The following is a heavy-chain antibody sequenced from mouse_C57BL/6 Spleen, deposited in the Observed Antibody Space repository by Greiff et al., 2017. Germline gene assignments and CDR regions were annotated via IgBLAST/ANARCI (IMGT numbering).Heavy chain of an antibody. CDR3: ARYYDYPLYAMDY. J-gene: IGHJ4*01. V-gene: IGHV5-17*01. CDR2: ISSGSSTI. D-gene: IGHD2-4*01. CDR1: GFTFSDYG. Sequence: EVMLVESGGGLVKPGGSLKLSCAASGFTFSDYGMHWVRQAPEKGLEWVAYISSGSSTIYYADTVKGRFTITRDNAKNTLFLQMTSLRSEDTAMYYCARYYDYPLYAMDYWGQGTSVTVSS.